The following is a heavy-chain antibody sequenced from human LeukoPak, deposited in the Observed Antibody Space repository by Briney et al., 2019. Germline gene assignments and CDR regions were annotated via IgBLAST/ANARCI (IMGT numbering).Heavy chain of an antibody. CDR3: ASGSSTVKFYYGIDV. J-gene: IGHJ6*02. Sequence: SETLSLTCTVSGGSVSTYYWNWIRQPPGKGLEWIGYIYYSGSTNYNPSLKSRLTISVDTSNNQFSLKLSSVTAADTAVYYCASGSSTVKFYYGIDVWGRGTTVTVSS. CDR2: IYYSGST. CDR1: GGSVSTYY. D-gene: IGHD4-17*01. V-gene: IGHV4-59*02.